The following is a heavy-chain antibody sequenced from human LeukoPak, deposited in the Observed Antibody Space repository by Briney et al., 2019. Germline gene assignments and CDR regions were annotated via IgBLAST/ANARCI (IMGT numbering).Heavy chain of an antibody. CDR2: INPNSGGT. J-gene: IGHJ6*03. Sequence: ASVKVSCKASGYTFTSYYMHWVRQAPGQGLEWMGWINPNSGGTNYAQKFQGRVTMTRDTSISTAYMELSRLRSDDTAVYYCASGIQRFYYYYYMDVWGKGTTVTVSS. CDR1: GYTFTSYY. V-gene: IGHV1-2*02. CDR3: ASGIQRFYYYYYMDV.